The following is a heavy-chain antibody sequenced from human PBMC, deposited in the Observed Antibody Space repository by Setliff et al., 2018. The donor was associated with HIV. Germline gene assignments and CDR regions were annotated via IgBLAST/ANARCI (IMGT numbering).Heavy chain of an antibody. Sequence: TSVTLSLTCTVSGGSISNYYWSWIRQPPGKGLEWIASIQYSDSSHYNPSPQSRVTISVDTSTKQFSLYLSSVNETDTAVYYCARSGYTSCFYWVFGAFGVWSQGKMVTVSS. D-gene: IGHD3-16*01. CDR1: GGSISNYY. CDR2: IQYSDSS. J-gene: IGHJ3*01. V-gene: IGHV4-59*01. CDR3: ARSGYTSCFYWVFGAFGV.